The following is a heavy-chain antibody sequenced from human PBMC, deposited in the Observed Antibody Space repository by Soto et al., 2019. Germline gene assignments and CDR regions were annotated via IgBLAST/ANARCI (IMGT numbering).Heavy chain of an antibody. CDR1: GYSFTSYW. V-gene: IGHV5-10-1*01. Sequence: PGESLKISCKGSGYSFTSYWISWVRQMPGKGLEWMGRIDPSDSYTNYSPSFQGHVTISADKSISTAYLQWSSLNASDTAMYYCAGDSGAAAMGYYYYGMDVWGQGTTVTVSS. J-gene: IGHJ6*02. CDR3: AGDSGAAAMGYYYYGMDV. D-gene: IGHD2-2*01. CDR2: IDPSDSYT.